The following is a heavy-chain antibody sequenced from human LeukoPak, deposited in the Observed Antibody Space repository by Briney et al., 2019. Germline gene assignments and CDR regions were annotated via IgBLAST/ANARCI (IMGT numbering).Heavy chain of an antibody. CDR3: TYEQWLDFFDY. Sequence: SGGSLRLSCAASGFTFSNAWMSWVRQAPGKGLEWVGRIKSKTDGGTTDYAAPVKGRFTISRDDSKNTLYLQMNSLKTEDTAVYYCTYEQWLDFFDYWGQGTLVTVSS. CDR2: IKSKTDGGTT. V-gene: IGHV3-15*01. CDR1: GFTFSNAW. D-gene: IGHD6-19*01. J-gene: IGHJ4*02.